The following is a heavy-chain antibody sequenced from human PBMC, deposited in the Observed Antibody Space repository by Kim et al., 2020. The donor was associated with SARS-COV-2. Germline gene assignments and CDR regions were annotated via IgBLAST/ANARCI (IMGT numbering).Heavy chain of an antibody. CDR3: ARDFIFAFDI. Sequence: TIEPADSGRGRFTISTDSATNSLYLQMNSLRDEDTAVYYCARDFIFAFDIWGQGTVVTVSS. J-gene: IGHJ3*02. V-gene: IGHV3-48*02. CDR2: TI. D-gene: IGHD2-21*01.